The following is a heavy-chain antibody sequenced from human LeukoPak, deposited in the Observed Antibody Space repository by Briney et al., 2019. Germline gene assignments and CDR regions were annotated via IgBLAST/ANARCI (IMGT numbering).Heavy chain of an antibody. V-gene: IGHV3-23*01. J-gene: IGHJ2*01. CDR3: AKCPNYYDSSGRWYFDL. D-gene: IGHD3-22*01. Sequence: GGSLRLSCAASGFTFSDYYMSWVRQAPGKGLEWVSGISGSGGSTYYADSVKGRFTISRDNSKNTLYLQMNSLRAEDTAVYYCAKCPNYYDSSGRWYFDLWGRGTLVTVSS. CDR1: GFTFSDYY. CDR2: ISGSGGST.